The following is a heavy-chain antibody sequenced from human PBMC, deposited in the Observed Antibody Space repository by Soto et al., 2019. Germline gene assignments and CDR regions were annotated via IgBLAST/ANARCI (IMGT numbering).Heavy chain of an antibody. Sequence: GESLKISCEGSGYSFTKYWITWVRQMPGKGLEWMGRIDPTDSYTDYSPSFQGHVIMTADKSTNTAYLQWSSLKASDTAIYYCARQAAAGAGTDYWGQGTLVTVSS. D-gene: IGHD6-13*01. V-gene: IGHV5-10-1*01. CDR3: ARQAAAGAGTDY. J-gene: IGHJ4*02. CDR1: GYSFTKYW. CDR2: IDPTDSYT.